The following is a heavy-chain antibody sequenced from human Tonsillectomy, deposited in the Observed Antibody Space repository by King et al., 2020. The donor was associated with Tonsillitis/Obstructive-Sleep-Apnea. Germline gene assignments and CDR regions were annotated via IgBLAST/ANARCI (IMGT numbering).Heavy chain of an antibody. V-gene: IGHV3-23*01. Sequence: EVQLLESGGGLVQPGGSLRLSCAASEFTFSTYAMSWVRQAPGKGLEWVSVIGGSGGNTYYADSVKGRFTISRDNSKNTLYLQMNSLRAEDTAIYYCAKARYSGSYSPDYWGQGSLVTVSS. CDR3: AKARYSGSYSPDY. D-gene: IGHD1-26*01. J-gene: IGHJ4*02. CDR1: EFTFSTYA. CDR2: IGGSGGNT.